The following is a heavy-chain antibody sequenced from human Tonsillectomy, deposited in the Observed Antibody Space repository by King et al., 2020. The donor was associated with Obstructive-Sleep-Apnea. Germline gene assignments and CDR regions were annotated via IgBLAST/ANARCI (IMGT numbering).Heavy chain of an antibody. CDR3: ARGVLWFGEPYYFDY. CDR2: IYYSGST. D-gene: IGHD3-10*01. Sequence: QVQLQESGPGLVKPSQTLSLTCTVSGGSISSGGYYWSWIRQHPGKGLEWIGYIYYSGSTYYNPSLKSRVTISVDTSKNQFSLKLSSVTAADTAVYYCARGVLWFGEPYYFDYWGQGTLVTVSS. J-gene: IGHJ4*02. CDR1: GGSISSGGYY. V-gene: IGHV4-31*03.